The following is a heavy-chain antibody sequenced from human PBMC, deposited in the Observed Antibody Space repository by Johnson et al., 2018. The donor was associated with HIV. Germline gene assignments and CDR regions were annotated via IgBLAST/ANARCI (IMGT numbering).Heavy chain of an antibody. CDR3: ARYGYRPEAAFDI. D-gene: IGHD5-18*01. CDR1: GFTFSSYG. CDR2: IRYDGSNK. V-gene: IGHV3-30*02. Sequence: VQLVESGGGVVQPGGSLRLSCAASGFTFSSYGMHWVRQAPGKGLEWVAFIRYDGSNKYYADSVKGRFTISRDNSKNTLYLQMDSLRGEDTAVYYCARYGYRPEAAFDIWGQGTMVTVSS. J-gene: IGHJ3*02.